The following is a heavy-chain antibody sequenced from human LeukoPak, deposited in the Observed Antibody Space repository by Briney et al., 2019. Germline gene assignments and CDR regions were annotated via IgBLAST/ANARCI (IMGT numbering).Heavy chain of an antibody. CDR3: ARVIGWGPTIAAAETIDY. CDR1: GGSISSGSYY. J-gene: IGHJ4*02. CDR2: IYTSGST. V-gene: IGHV4-61*02. Sequence: SETLSLTCTVSGGSISSGSYYWSWIRQPAGKGLEWIGRIYTSGSTNYNPSLKSRVTISVDTSKNQFSLKLSSVTAADTAVYYCARVIGWGPTIAAAETIDYWGQGTLVTVSS. D-gene: IGHD6-13*01.